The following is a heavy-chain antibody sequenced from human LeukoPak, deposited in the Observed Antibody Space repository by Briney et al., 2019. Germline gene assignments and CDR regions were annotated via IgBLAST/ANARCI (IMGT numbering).Heavy chain of an antibody. J-gene: IGHJ4*02. CDR1: GGTFSSYA. D-gene: IGHD6-13*01. V-gene: IGHV1-69*05. CDR3: ARDLLIIAAASPLEY. CDR2: IIPIFGTA. Sequence: SVKVSCKAFGGTFSSYAISCVRQAPGQGLEWMGRIIPIFGTANYAQKFQGRVTITTDESTSTAYMELSSLRSEDTAVYYCARDLLIIAAASPLEYWGPGTLVTVSS.